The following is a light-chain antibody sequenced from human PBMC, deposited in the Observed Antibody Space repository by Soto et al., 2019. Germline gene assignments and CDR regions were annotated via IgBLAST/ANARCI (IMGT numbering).Light chain of an antibody. V-gene: IGKV3-15*01. Sequence: EIVVTQSPATLSVSPGERATLSCRASQSVSRNLAWYQQKPGKAPTLLIYGASTMDTGIPARFSGSGSGTEFTLTISSLQSEDFAAYYCQQYNNCPPWTFGQGTKVDIK. CDR1: QSVSRN. CDR3: QQYNNCPPWT. CDR2: GAS. J-gene: IGKJ1*01.